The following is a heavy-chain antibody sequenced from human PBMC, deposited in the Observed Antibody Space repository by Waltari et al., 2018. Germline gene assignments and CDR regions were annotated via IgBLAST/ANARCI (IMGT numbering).Heavy chain of an antibody. D-gene: IGHD2-15*01. CDR2: IQRSGRT. CDR3: ARDRGRGIYLDS. Sequence: QMQLQESVPGLVKPSGTMSVTCAIPGDPMRSGDWWSWVRQSPEKGLEWIGQIQRSGRTHYNPSFESRVSISIDTSNNQFSLKVSSTTAADTAVYYCARDRGRGIYLDSWGRGTLVTVSA. CDR1: GDPMRSGDW. V-gene: IGHV4-4*02. J-gene: IGHJ4*02.